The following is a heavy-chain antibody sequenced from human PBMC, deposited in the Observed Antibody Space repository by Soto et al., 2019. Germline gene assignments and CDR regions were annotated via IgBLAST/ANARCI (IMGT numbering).Heavy chain of an antibody. CDR2: INHSGST. D-gene: IGHD6-13*01. J-gene: IGHJ1*01. CDR3: ERGLPRGIAGSYFQH. V-gene: IGHV4-34*01. CDR1: GGSFSGYY. Sequence: SETLSLTCAVYGGSFSGYYWSWIRQPPGKGLEWIGEINHSGSTNYNPSLKSRVTISVDTSKNQFSLKLSSVTAADTAVYYCERGLPRGIAGSYFQHWGQGTMVTVPS.